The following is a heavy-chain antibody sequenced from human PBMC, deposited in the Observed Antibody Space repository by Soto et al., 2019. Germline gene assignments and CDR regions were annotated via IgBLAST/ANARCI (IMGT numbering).Heavy chain of an antibody. Sequence: EVQLVESGGGLVQPGESLRLCYAASRLTFRSYWMHWVRQAPGKGLVWVSRINTDGSVAMYVDSVKGRFTISRDNAKNTLYLHMNSLRAEDTAVYYCVKDMQLCRLDSWGQGTLVTVSS. CDR2: INTDGSVA. D-gene: IGHD2-15*01. J-gene: IGHJ4*02. CDR3: VKDMQLCRLDS. CDR1: RLTFRSYW. V-gene: IGHV3-74*03.